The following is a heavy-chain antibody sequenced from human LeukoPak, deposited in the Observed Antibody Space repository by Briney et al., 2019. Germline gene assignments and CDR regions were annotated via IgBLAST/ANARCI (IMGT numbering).Heavy chain of an antibody. CDR1: GFNFRRYW. CDR2: IKQDGSEK. D-gene: IGHD2-15*01. J-gene: IGHJ4*02. CDR3: YCAVEDY. Sequence: GGSLRLSCATSGFNFRRYWMSWVRQAPGKGLEWVANIKQDGSEKSYLGSVKGRFTISRDNTKNSLYLEMNSLRAEDTAVYYCYCAVEDYWGQGTLVTVSS. V-gene: IGHV3-7*01.